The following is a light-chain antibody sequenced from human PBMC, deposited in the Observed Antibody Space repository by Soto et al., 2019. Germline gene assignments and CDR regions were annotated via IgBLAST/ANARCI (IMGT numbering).Light chain of an antibody. V-gene: IGKV3-20*01. CDR3: QQYGSSPSIT. CDR1: QSVSNNY. CDR2: GAS. J-gene: IGKJ5*01. Sequence: EIVLTQSPGTLSLSPGERATLSSIAIQSVSNNYLAWYQQKPGQAPRLLIYGASNRATGIPDRFSGSGSGTDFTLTISRLEPEDFAVYYCQQYGSSPSITFGQGTRLEIK.